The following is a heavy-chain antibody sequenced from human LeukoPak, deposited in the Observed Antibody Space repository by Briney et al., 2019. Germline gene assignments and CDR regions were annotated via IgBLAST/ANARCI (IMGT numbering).Heavy chain of an antibody. V-gene: IGHV3-30*04. CDR3: AMIVGATP. Sequence: GGSLRLSCAASGFTFSSYAMHWVRQAPGKGLEWVAVISYDGSNKYYADSVKGRFTISRDNAKNTLYLQMNSLRAEDTAVYYCAMIVGATPWGQGTLVTVSS. CDR1: GFTFSSYA. D-gene: IGHD1-26*01. CDR2: ISYDGSNK. J-gene: IGHJ4*02.